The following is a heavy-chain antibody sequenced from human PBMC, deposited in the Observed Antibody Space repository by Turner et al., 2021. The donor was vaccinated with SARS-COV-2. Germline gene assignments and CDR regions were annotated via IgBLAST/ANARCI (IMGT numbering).Heavy chain of an antibody. D-gene: IGHD5-12*01. V-gene: IGHV3-30-3*01. CDR1: GFTFSSCG. Sequence: QVQLVESGGGVVQPGRSLSLSCSASGFTFSSCGMHWVRQAPGKGLEWVAVISYDGSSKYYADSVKGRFTISRENAKNTLYLQMNSLRAEDTAVYYCAREGAWGDGYPNDYWGQGTLVTVSS. CDR2: ISYDGSSK. CDR3: AREGAWGDGYPNDY. J-gene: IGHJ4*02.